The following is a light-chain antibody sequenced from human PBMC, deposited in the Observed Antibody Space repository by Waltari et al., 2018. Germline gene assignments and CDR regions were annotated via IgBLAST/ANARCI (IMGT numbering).Light chain of an antibody. CDR1: QNTRTH. Sequence: DIQMTQSPSSLSASVGDTVPVTCRASQNTRTHLNWYQQKPATAPKLLIYAASTLQRGVPSRFSGSASGTDFTLTVSNLQPDDFAIYFCQQSFSSPWTFGQGTRV. J-gene: IGKJ1*01. CDR3: QQSFSSPWT. V-gene: IGKV1-39*01. CDR2: AAS.